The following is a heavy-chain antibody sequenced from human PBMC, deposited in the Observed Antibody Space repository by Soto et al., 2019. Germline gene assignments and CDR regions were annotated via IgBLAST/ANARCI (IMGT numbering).Heavy chain of an antibody. CDR3: ATDSGYDISTGMDV. Sequence: ASVKVSCKVSGYTLTELSMHWVRQAPGKGLEWMGGFDPEDGETIYAQKFQGRVTMTEDTSTDTAYMELSSLRSEDTAVYYCATDSGYDISTGMDVWGQGTTVTVSS. J-gene: IGHJ6*02. CDR1: GYTLTELS. V-gene: IGHV1-24*01. CDR2: FDPEDGET. D-gene: IGHD3-9*01.